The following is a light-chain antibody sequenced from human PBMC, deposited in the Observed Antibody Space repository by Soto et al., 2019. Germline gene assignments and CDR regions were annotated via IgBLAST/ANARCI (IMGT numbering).Light chain of an antibody. V-gene: IGKV1-5*03. CDR1: QSVDSW. CDR3: LHYHDYSRM. CDR2: KAS. Sequence: DIQMTQSPSTLSASIGDRVTITCRTSQSVDSWLAWYQQKPGKAPKLLIYKASSLQTGVPSRFSGSGSGTELTLTISSLQPDDFATYYCLHYHDYSRMFGQGTKVEIK. J-gene: IGKJ1*01.